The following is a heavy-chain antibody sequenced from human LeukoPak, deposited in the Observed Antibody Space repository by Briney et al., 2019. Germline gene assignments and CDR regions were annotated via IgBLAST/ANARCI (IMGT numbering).Heavy chain of an antibody. Sequence: GGSLRLSCAASGFTLSSYAMSWVRQAPGKGLEWVSAISGSGGSTYYADSVKGRFTISRDNSKNTLYLQMNSLRAEDTAVYYCAKHVEDSSSWTIDYWGQGTLVTVSS. D-gene: IGHD6-13*01. V-gene: IGHV3-23*01. CDR1: GFTLSSYA. CDR2: ISGSGGST. J-gene: IGHJ4*02. CDR3: AKHVEDSSSWTIDY.